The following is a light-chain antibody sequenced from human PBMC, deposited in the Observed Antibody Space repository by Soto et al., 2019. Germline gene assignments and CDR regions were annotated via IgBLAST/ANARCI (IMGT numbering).Light chain of an antibody. CDR3: QQYGSSH. V-gene: IGKV3-20*01. CDR2: GAS. J-gene: IGKJ4*01. Sequence: EVVLTQSPATLSVSPGERATLSCRASQSVSTNLAWYQQRPGQAPRLLIYGASARATGIPARFSGSGSGTDFTLTISRLEPEDFAVYYCQQYGSSHFGGGTKVDI. CDR1: QSVSTN.